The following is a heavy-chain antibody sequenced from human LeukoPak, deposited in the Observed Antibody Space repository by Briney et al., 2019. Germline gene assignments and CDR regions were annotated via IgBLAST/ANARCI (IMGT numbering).Heavy chain of an antibody. Sequence: GGSLRLSCAASGFTLSSSGMHWVRQAPGKGLEWVVVIWYDGRYTYYADSVKGRFTISRDSSKNTVYLQMKSLRAEDTGFYYCAKDRGNYYDTRTMDYWGQGTLVTVSS. J-gene: IGHJ4*02. CDR2: IWYDGRYT. CDR1: GFTLSSSG. V-gene: IGHV3-33*06. CDR3: AKDRGNYYDTRTMDY. D-gene: IGHD3-22*01.